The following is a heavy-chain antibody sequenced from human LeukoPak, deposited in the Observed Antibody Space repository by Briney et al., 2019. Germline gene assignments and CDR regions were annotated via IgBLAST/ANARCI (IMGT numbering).Heavy chain of an antibody. CDR2: VYTSGNT. Sequence: PSETLSLTCSVSGVSISGYSWSRIRQSAAKGLEWIGRVYTSGNTNYNPSFKSRVTMSIDTSKKQFSLKLYTVTAADTAVYYCARDNPAGPWGQGTLVTVSS. D-gene: IGHD1-14*01. J-gene: IGHJ5*02. CDR3: ARDNPAGP. CDR1: GVSISGYS. V-gene: IGHV4-4*07.